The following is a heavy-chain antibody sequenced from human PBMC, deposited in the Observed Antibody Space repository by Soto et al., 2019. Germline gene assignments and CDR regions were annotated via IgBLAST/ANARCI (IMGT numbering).Heavy chain of an antibody. J-gene: IGHJ4*02. Sequence: QITLKESGPTLVKPTQTLTLTCTFSGFSLSTHTVGVAWIRQPPGKALEWVALIYWDEDKRYSPSLKSRLTIPQDTSKNQVVLTLTNMDPVDTATYYCAHMVPFDYRGYNFEFWGQGILVTVSS. D-gene: IGHD3-9*01. CDR3: AHMVPFDYRGYNFEF. CDR1: GFSLSTHTVG. CDR2: IYWDEDK. V-gene: IGHV2-5*02.